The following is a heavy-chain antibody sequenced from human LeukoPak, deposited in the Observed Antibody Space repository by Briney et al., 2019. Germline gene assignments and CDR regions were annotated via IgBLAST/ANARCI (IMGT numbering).Heavy chain of an antibody. D-gene: IGHD2-15*01. Sequence: SETLSLTCTVSGGSISTYYWSWIRQPPGKGLEWIGYIYYSGSTSYNPSLKSRITISVDTFKNQFSLKLSSVTAVDTAVYYCARDTGVVVGYFQHWGQGTLVTVSS. J-gene: IGHJ1*01. CDR3: ARDTGVVVGYFQH. CDR1: GGSISTYY. CDR2: IYYSGST. V-gene: IGHV4-59*01.